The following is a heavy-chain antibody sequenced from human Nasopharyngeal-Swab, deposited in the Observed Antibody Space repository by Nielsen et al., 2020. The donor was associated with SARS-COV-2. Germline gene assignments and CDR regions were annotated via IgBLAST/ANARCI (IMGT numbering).Heavy chain of an antibody. CDR2: IYSGGGT. CDR3: ARDVVVPAAPRDDYYYYYGMDV. CDR1: GFTVSSNY. J-gene: IGHJ6*02. D-gene: IGHD2-2*01. V-gene: IGHV3-66*01. Sequence: GGSLRLSCAASGFTVSSNYMSWVRQAPGKGLEWVSVIYSGGGTYYADSVKGRFTISRDNSKNTLYLQMNSLRAEDTAVYYCARDVVVPAAPRDDYYYYYGMDVWGRGTTVTVSS.